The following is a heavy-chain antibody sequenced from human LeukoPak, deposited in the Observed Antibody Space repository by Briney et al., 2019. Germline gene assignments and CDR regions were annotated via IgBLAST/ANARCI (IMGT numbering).Heavy chain of an antibody. V-gene: IGHV1-69*13. CDR3: AKCTPAGIAVADQFDP. CDR2: IIPIFGTA. J-gene: IGHJ5*02. Sequence: AAVKVSCKASGGTFSSYAISWVRQAPGQGLEWMGGIIPIFGTANYAQKFQGRVTITADESTSTAYMELSSLRSEDTAVYYCAKCTPAGIAVADQFDPWGQGNLVTVSS. CDR1: GGTFSSYA. D-gene: IGHD6-19*01.